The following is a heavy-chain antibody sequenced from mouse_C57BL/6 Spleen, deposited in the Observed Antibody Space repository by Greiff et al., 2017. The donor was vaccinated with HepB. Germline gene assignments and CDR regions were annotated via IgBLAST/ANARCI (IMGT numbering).Heavy chain of an antibody. V-gene: IGHV1-85*01. D-gene: IGHD2-4*01. Sequence: VQLQQSGPELVKPGASVKLSCKASGYTFTSYDINWVKQRPGQGLEWIGWIYPRDGSTKYNEKFKGKATLTVDTSSSTAYMELHSLTSEDSAVYFCARGYYDYDDYFDYWGQGTTLTVSS. CDR2: IYPRDGST. CDR3: ARGYYDYDDYFDY. J-gene: IGHJ2*01. CDR1: GYTFTSYD.